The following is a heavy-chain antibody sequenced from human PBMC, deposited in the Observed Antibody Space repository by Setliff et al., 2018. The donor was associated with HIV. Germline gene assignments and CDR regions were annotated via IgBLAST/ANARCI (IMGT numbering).Heavy chain of an antibody. D-gene: IGHD6-19*01. Sequence: SETLSLTCTVSGGPISRGTYFWSWIRQPAGKGLEWIGHIHTSGNANYNPSLNSQVTISVDTSKNHFSLKLSSVTAADTAVYYCARSLLPSITVAGTIGYWGQGSLVTVSS. V-gene: IGHV4-61*09. CDR3: ARSLLPSITVAGTIGY. CDR2: IHTSGNA. J-gene: IGHJ4*02. CDR1: GGPISRGTYF.